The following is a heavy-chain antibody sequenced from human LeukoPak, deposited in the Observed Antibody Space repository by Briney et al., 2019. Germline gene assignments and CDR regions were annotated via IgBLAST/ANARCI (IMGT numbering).Heavy chain of an antibody. CDR3: TLYNY. D-gene: IGHD2-2*02. CDR2: IIPIFGTT. Sequence: HVASVKVSCKASGGSFNSYAINWVRQAPGQGLEWMGGIIPIFGTTDYAQKFQGRVTITADKSTSTAYMEVSSLRSDDMAVYYCTLYNYWGQGTLVTVSS. CDR1: GGSFNSYA. V-gene: IGHV1-69*06. J-gene: IGHJ4*02.